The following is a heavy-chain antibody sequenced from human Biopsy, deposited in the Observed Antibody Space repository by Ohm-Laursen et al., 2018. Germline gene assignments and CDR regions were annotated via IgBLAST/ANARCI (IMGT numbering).Heavy chain of an antibody. V-gene: IGHV4-4*07. D-gene: IGHD3-22*01. J-gene: IGHJ2*01. CDR1: GGFISTYY. Sequence: SETLSLTCTVSGGFISTYYWNWIRQPAGKALEWIGRTYNTGSTNYNPSLQSRVTISVDTSKNHFSLRLRSVTPADTAIYYCARDRGYYSDRTVPGYFDLWGRGTLVTVSS. CDR2: TYNTGST. CDR3: ARDRGYYSDRTVPGYFDL.